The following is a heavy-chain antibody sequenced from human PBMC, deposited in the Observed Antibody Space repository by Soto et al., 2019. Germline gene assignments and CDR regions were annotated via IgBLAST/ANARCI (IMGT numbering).Heavy chain of an antibody. CDR2: IYYSGST. CDR1: GGSVSSGSYY. Sequence: SETLSLTCTGSGGSVSSGSYYWSWIRQPPGKGLEWIGYIYYSGSTNYNPSLKSRVTISVDTSKNQFSLKLSSVTAADTAVYYCARDTHSSGMDVWGQGTTVTVS. J-gene: IGHJ6*02. CDR3: ARDTHSSGMDV. V-gene: IGHV4-61*01.